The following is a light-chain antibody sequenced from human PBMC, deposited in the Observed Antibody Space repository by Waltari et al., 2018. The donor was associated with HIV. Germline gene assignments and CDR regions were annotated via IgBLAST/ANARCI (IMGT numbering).Light chain of an antibody. CDR3: CSYAGSYTLV. Sequence: QSALTQPRAVSRSPGQSVNISCTGTSSDVGDYHSVPWYQQHPGKAPKLMIYDVSKRPSGVPARFSGSKSGNTASLTISGLQAGDEADYYCCSYAGSYTLVFGGGTKLTVL. J-gene: IGLJ2*01. CDR1: SSDVGDYHS. V-gene: IGLV2-11*01. CDR2: DVS.